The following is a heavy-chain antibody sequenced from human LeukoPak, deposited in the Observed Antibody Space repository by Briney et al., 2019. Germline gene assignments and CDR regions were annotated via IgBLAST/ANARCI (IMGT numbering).Heavy chain of an antibody. V-gene: IGHV1-24*01. J-gene: IGHJ4*02. D-gene: IGHD2/OR15-2a*01. CDR1: GYTLIEIS. CDR3: LPEYLGH. CDR2: IDPEDGEA. Sequence: ASVKVSCKVSGYTLIEISIYWVRQTPGKGVEWMGGIDPEDGEAIYAQKFQGRVTMTEDTSTGTAYMDLSSLTSEDTAVYYCLPEYLGHWGQGTLVIVSS.